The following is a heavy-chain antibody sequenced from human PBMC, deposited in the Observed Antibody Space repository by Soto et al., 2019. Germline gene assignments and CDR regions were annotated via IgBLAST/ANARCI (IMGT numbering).Heavy chain of an antibody. CDR1: GFTFSSYA. J-gene: IGHJ4*02. CDR3: ATLPPRIVVTILPIPS. V-gene: IGHV3-23*01. Sequence: PGGSLRLSCAASGFTFSSYAMSWVRQAPGKGLEWVSAISGSGGSTYYADSVKGRFTISRDNSKNTLYLQMNSLRAADTAVYYCATLPPRIVVTILPIPSWGQGTQVTVSS. CDR2: ISGSGGST. D-gene: IGHD2-21*01.